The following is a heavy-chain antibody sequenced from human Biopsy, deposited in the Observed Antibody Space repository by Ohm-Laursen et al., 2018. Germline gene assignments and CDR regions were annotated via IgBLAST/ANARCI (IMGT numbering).Heavy chain of an antibody. D-gene: IGHD3-9*01. V-gene: IGHV1-18*01. CDR2: INPYTSEI. CDR3: ATKLTGYFHH. CDR1: GYTFTSYA. Sequence: GASVKVSCKASGYTFTSYAISWVRQAPGQGLEWMGWINPYTSEIHYAQKLQGRVTMTTDTFTSTATMELRSLRPDDTAVYYCATKLTGYFHHWGQGTLVIVSS. J-gene: IGHJ1*01.